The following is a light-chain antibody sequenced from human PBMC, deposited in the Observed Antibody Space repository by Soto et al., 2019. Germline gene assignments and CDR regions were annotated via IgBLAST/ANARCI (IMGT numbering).Light chain of an antibody. CDR1: QSVSSG. CDR3: QQYNNWPIT. Sequence: EIVMTQSPATLSVSPGECATLYCRASQSVSSGLAWYQQKPGQAPRLLIYGASTRATGIPARFSGSGSGTEFTLTISSLQSEDFAVYYCQQYNNWPITFGQGTRLEI. V-gene: IGKV3-15*01. J-gene: IGKJ5*01. CDR2: GAS.